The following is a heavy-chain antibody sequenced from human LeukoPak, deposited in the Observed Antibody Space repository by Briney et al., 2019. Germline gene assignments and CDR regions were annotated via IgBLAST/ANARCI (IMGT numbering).Heavy chain of an antibody. Sequence: PGGSLRLSCAASGFTFSSYSMNWVRQAPGKGLEWVSYISSSSSTIYYADSVKGRFTISRDNAKNSLYLQMNSLRAEDTAVYYCARDPLEDGSGYYVGYFDYWGQGTLVTVSS. J-gene: IGHJ4*02. CDR2: ISSSSSTI. V-gene: IGHV3-48*01. D-gene: IGHD3-22*01. CDR1: GFTFSSYS. CDR3: ARDPLEDGSGYYVGYFDY.